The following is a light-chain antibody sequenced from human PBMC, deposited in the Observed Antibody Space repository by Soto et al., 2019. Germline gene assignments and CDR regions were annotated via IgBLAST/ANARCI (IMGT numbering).Light chain of an antibody. V-gene: IGLV2-23*01. Sequence: QSVLTQPRSVSGSPGQSVTISCTVTSSDVGSYNLVSWYQQHPGKAPKLMIYEGSKRPSGVSNRFSGSKSGNTASLTISGLQAEDEADYYCCSYAGSSTYVFGTGTKVTVL. CDR3: CSYAGSSTYV. J-gene: IGLJ1*01. CDR1: SSDVGSYNL. CDR2: EGS.